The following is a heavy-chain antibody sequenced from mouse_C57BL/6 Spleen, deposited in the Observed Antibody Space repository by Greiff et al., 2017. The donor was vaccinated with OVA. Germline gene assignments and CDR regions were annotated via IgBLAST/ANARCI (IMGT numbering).Heavy chain of an antibody. CDR1: GYTFTDYY. CDR2: INPNNGGT. J-gene: IGHJ2*01. CDR3: AKSDGYCFDY. D-gene: IGHD2-3*01. Sequence: EVQLQQSGPELVKPGASVKISCKASGYTFTDYYMNWVKQSHGKSLEWIGDINPNNGGTSYNQKFKGKATLTVDKSSSTAYMELRSLTSEDSAVYYCAKSDGYCFDYWGQGTTLTVSS. V-gene: IGHV1-26*01.